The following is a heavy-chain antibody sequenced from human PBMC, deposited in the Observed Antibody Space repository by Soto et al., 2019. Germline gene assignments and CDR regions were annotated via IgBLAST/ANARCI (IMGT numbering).Heavy chain of an antibody. D-gene: IGHD3-10*01. CDR2: VYYTGST. CDR3: ARESAGSGKNNWFDP. CDR1: GGSIITHY. J-gene: IGHJ5*02. V-gene: IGHV4-59*11. Sequence: QVQLRESGPGLVKPSETLSITCTVSGGSIITHYWSWIRQPPGKGLEWIGYVYYTGSTCYNPSLKSRATMSVDTSRNQLLLQLNSVTAADTAVYYCARESAGSGKNNWFDPWGQGTLVTVSS.